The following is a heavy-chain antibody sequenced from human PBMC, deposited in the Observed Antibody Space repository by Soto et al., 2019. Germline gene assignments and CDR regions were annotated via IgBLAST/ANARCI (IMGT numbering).Heavy chain of an antibody. J-gene: IGHJ4*02. D-gene: IGHD1-1*01. V-gene: IGHV3-74*01. Sequence: PGGSLRLSCAASGFTFSMYWMHWVRQVPGKGPEWVSRINDDGISTNYADSVKGRFTISGDNAKNTLYLQMSALRVEDTAVYYCTRGPRSTSTGTGAFWGQGTLVTVSS. CDR2: INDDGIST. CDR1: GFTFSMYW. CDR3: TRGPRSTSTGTGAF.